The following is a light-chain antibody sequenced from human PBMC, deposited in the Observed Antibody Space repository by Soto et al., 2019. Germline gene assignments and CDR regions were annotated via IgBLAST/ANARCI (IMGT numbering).Light chain of an antibody. CDR3: QQYTDWPLIST. V-gene: IGKV3-15*01. CDR2: GVS. J-gene: IGKJ2*01. CDR1: QSVSSY. Sequence: DIVLTQSTATLSLSQGERATLSCRASQSVSSYLAWYQQKPGQAPSLLIYGVSTRAAGVPGRFSGSGSGTDFALTISSLQSEDFAVYYCQQYTDWPLISTFGRVNKLEI.